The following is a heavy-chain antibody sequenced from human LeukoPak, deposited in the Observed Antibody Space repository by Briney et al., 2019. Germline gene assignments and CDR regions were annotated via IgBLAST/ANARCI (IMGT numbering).Heavy chain of an antibody. CDR2: ISYDGSNK. Sequence: GGSLRLSCAASGFTFSSYAMHWVRQAPGKGLEWVAVISYDGSNKYYADSVKGRFTISRDNSKNTLYLQMNSLRAEDTAVYYCARVEYCSGGSCYRRTYFDYWGQGTLVTVSS. CDR1: GFTFSSYA. V-gene: IGHV3-30-3*01. D-gene: IGHD2-15*01. CDR3: ARVEYCSGGSCYRRTYFDY. J-gene: IGHJ4*02.